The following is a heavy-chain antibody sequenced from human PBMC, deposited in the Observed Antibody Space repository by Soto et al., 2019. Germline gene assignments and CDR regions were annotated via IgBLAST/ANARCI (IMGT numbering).Heavy chain of an antibody. CDR3: ARQPTQKTYYDILTGYPDY. Sequence: SETLSLTCAVSGGSISSGGYSWSWIRQPPGKGLEWIGYIYHSGSTYYNPSLKSRVTISVDRSKNQFSLKLGSVTAADTAVYYCARQPTQKTYYDILTGYPDYWGQGTLVTVSS. CDR2: IYHSGST. D-gene: IGHD3-9*01. J-gene: IGHJ4*02. CDR1: GGSISSGGYS. V-gene: IGHV4-30-2*01.